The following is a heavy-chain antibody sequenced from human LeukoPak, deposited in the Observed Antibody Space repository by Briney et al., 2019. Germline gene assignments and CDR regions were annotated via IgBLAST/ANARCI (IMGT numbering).Heavy chain of an antibody. D-gene: IGHD6-6*01. Sequence: PSETLSLTCTVSGGSISSHHWSWIRQPPGKGLEWIGYIYHSGSTNYNPSLKSRVTISVDTSKNQFSLKLSSVTAADTAVYYCARGSAARPDYWGQGTLVTVSS. J-gene: IGHJ4*02. CDR2: IYHSGST. V-gene: IGHV4-59*08. CDR1: GGSISSHH. CDR3: ARGSAARPDY.